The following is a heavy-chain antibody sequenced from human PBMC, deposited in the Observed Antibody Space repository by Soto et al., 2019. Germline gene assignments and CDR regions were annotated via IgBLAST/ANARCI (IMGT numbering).Heavy chain of an antibody. Sequence: ASVKVSCTASGYTFTSYGISWVRQAPGQGLEWMGWISAYNGNTNYAQKLQGRVTMTTDTSTSTAYMELRSLRSDDTAVYYCVRSGLAAAGKGWFDPWGQGTLVTVSS. J-gene: IGHJ5*02. V-gene: IGHV1-18*01. CDR2: ISAYNGNT. CDR1: GYTFTSYG. D-gene: IGHD6-13*01. CDR3: VRSGLAAAGKGWFDP.